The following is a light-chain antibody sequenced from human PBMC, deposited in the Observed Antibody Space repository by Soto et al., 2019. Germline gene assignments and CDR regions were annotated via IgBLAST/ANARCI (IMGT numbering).Light chain of an antibody. CDR1: NIGTKR. CDR3: QVWDDSSHRVV. CDR2: NNN. Sequence: SYELTQPPSVSVAPGQTARIPCGANNIGTKRVHWYQQKPGQAPVLVVYNNNDRPSGIPERFSGSNSVSTATLAISRVEAGDEADFYCQVWDDSSHRVVFGGGTQLTVL. V-gene: IGLV3-21*02. J-gene: IGLJ2*01.